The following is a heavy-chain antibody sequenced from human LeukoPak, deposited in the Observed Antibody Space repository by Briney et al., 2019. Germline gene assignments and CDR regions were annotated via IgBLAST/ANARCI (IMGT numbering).Heavy chain of an antibody. CDR2: ISFNGTNQ. V-gene: IGHV3-30*04. CDR3: ARDPRAASYNWNALRWFDP. Sequence: GGSLRLSCVVSGLTFSSYAMHWVRQAPDKGPEWLAIISFNGTNQYYADSVKGRFTISRDNSKNTLYLQMSSLRVEDTAIYYCARDPRAASYNWNALRWFDPWGQGTLVTISS. J-gene: IGHJ5*02. CDR1: GLTFSSYA. D-gene: IGHD1-1*01.